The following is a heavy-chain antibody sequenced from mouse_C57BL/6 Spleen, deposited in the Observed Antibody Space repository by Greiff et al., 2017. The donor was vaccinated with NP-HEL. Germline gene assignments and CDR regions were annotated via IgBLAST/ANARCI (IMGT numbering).Heavy chain of an antibody. V-gene: IGHV14-3*01. CDR3: ARPFYYGSPWFAY. CDR1: GFNIKNTY. CDR2: IDPANGNT. J-gene: IGHJ3*01. D-gene: IGHD1-1*01. Sequence: LVESVAELVRPGASVKLSCTASGFNIKNTYMHWVKQRPEQGLEWIGRIDPANGNTKYAPKFQGKATITADTSSNTAYLQLTSLTSEDTAIYYCARPFYYGSPWFAYWGQGTLVTVSA.